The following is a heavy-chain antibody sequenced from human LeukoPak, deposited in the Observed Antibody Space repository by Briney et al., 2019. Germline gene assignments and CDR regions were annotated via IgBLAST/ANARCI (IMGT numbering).Heavy chain of an antibody. J-gene: IGHJ4*02. D-gene: IGHD3-22*01. Sequence: SQTLSLTCTVSGASISSSDYYWSWIRQPAGKGLEWIGRIYTSGSTNYNPSLKSRVTISGDTSKNQFPLRLSSVTAADTAVYYCARASYSYDINGWVPFDYWGQGTLVTVSS. CDR3: ARASYSYDINGWVPFDY. CDR2: IYTSGST. CDR1: GASISSSDYY. V-gene: IGHV4-61*02.